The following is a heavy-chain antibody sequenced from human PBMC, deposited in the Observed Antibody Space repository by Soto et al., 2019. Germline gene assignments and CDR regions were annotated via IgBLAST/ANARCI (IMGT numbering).Heavy chain of an antibody. J-gene: IGHJ4*02. CDR1: GFTFSSYA. Sequence: GGSLRLSCAASGFTFSSYAMSWVRQAPGKGLEWVSAISGSGGSTYYADSVKGRFTISRDNAKNSLYLQMNSLRAEDTAVYYCAREFACSGGSCLYDYWGQGTLVTVSS. V-gene: IGHV3-23*01. CDR3: AREFACSGGSCLYDY. CDR2: ISGSGGST. D-gene: IGHD2-15*01.